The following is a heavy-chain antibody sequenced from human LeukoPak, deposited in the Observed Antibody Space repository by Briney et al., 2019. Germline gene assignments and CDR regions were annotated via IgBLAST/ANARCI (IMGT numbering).Heavy chain of an antibody. CDR1: GFTFSSYS. J-gene: IGHJ4*02. V-gene: IGHV3-21*01. CDR2: ISSSSSYI. CDR3: ASGNPYYYDSSGPPFDY. D-gene: IGHD3-22*01. Sequence: GGSLRLSCAASGFTFSSYSMNWVRQAPGKGLEWVSSISSSSSYIYYADSVKGRFTISRDNAKNSLYLQMNSLRAEDTAVYYCASGNPYYYDSSGPPFDYWGQGTLVTVSS.